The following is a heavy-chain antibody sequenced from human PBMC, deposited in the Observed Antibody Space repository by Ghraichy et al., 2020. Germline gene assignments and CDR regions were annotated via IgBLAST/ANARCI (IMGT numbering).Heavy chain of an antibody. J-gene: IGHJ5*02. CDR1: GGSFSGYY. D-gene: IGHD6-13*01. CDR3: ARLAAAGTNVDP. Sequence: SETLSLTCAVYGGSFSGYYWSWIRQPPGKGLEWIGEINHSGSTNYNPSLKSRVTISVDTSKNQFSLKLSSVTAADTAVYYCARLAAAGTNVDPWGQGTLVTVSS. V-gene: IGHV4-34*01. CDR2: INHSGST.